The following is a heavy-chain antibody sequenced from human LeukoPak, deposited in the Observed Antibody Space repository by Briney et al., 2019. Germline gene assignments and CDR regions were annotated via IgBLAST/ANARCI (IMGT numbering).Heavy chain of an antibody. J-gene: IGHJ4*02. CDR1: GGSISPFY. CDR2: IYYSGST. CDR3: ARHGYCSGGSCYWDY. V-gene: IGHV4-59*08. D-gene: IGHD2-15*01. Sequence: SETLSLTCTVSGGSISPFYWSWIRQPPGKGLEWIAYIYYSGSTRYNPSLKSRVAIAVDTSNNQVSLKLSSVTAADTAVYYCARHGYCSGGSCYWDYWGQGALVTVSS.